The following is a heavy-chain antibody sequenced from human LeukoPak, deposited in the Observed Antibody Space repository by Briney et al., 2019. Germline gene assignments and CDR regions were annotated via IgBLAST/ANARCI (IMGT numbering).Heavy chain of an antibody. CDR3: ARYPRNYNFWSGQNFDY. CDR1: GYTFTTYA. CDR2: ISASNGNT. Sequence: ASVKVSCKASGYTFTTYAITWVRQAPGQGLEWMGWISASNGNTNFAQNLQGRLTMTTDTSTSTAYMELRSLRSDDTAVYYCARYPRNYNFWSGQNFDYWGQGTLVTVSS. D-gene: IGHD3-3*01. J-gene: IGHJ4*02. V-gene: IGHV1-18*01.